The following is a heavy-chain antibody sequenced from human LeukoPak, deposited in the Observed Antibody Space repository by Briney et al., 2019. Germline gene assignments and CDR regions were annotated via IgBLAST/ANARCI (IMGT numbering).Heavy chain of an antibody. CDR1: GFTFSSYA. D-gene: IGHD6-25*01. Sequence: PGGSLRLSCAASGFTFSSYAVSWVRQAPGKGLEWVSAISGSGGSTYYADSVKGRFTISRDNSKNTLYLQMNSLRAEDTAVYYCAKDRGSGWALFDYWGQGTLVTVSS. CDR2: ISGSGGST. CDR3: AKDRGSGWALFDY. J-gene: IGHJ4*02. V-gene: IGHV3-23*01.